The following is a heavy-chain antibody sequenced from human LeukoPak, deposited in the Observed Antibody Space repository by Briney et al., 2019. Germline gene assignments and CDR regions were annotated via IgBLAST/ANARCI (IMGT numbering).Heavy chain of an antibody. CDR1: GFTFSNYE. Sequence: PGGSLRLSCAASGFTFSNYEMNWVRQAPGKGLEWISYISSSGSLIYYSDSVKGRFTISRDNAKNSLYLHMNSLRAEGTAVYYCATVTVYGVWGQGTLVTVSS. D-gene: IGHD2-8*01. CDR3: ATVTVYGV. CDR2: ISSSGSLI. V-gene: IGHV3-48*03. J-gene: IGHJ4*02.